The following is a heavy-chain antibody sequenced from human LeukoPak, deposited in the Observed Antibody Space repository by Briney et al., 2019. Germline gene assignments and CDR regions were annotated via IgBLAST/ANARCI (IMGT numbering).Heavy chain of an antibody. CDR3: ARDLDTRNSYEFGY. J-gene: IGHJ4*02. CDR1: GFTFRNDW. D-gene: IGHD5-18*01. V-gene: IGHV3-7*04. Sequence: GGSLTLSCALSGFTFRNDWMTWVAASPRKEWECVANIKRDRSEKIYMNTVKGRFTTSRDNAKNSTYTQLNRVTSEDTAIYYCARDLDTRNSYEFGYWGQGILVTVS. CDR2: IKRDRSEK.